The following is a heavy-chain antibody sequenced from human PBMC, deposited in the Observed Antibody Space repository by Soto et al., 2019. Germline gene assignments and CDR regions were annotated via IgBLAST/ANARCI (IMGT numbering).Heavy chain of an antibody. J-gene: IGHJ4*02. CDR1: GASISSYY. V-gene: IGHV4-4*07. D-gene: IGHD3-16*01. CDR3: ARDWGAFDY. CDR2: LYTSGNT. Sequence: PSETLSVTCIVSGASISSYYWSWIRQPAGKGLEWIGRLYTSGNTNYNPSLKNRVTMSVDRSKNHFSLKLSSVTAADTAVYYCARDWGAFDYWGQGTLVTVSS.